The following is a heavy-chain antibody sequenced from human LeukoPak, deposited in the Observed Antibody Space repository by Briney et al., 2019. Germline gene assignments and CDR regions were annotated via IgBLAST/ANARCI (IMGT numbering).Heavy chain of an antibody. J-gene: IGHJ6*03. D-gene: IGHD2-15*01. CDR1: GFTFSSYS. CDR3: ARGGGSSGNGAYYMDV. V-gene: IGHV3-21*01. CDR2: ISSSGSHI. Sequence: KSGGSLRLSCAASGFTFSSYSMNWVRQAPGKGLEWVSSISSSGSHIYYADSVKGRITISRDNAKNSVYLQMNSLRAEDTAVYYCARGGGSSGNGAYYMDVWGKGTTVTVSS.